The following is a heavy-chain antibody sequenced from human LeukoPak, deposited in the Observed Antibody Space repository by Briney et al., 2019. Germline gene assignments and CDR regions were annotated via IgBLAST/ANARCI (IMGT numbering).Heavy chain of an antibody. Sequence: ASVKVSCKASGYTFTDYFIHWVRQAPGQGPEWMGWIGPGSGDTSYSQKFRGRVTVTRDTSISTAYMELSRLRSDDTAVYFCGRNRLVKALETWGQGTMVTVSS. V-gene: IGHV1-2*02. D-gene: IGHD2-8*02. CDR2: IGPGSGDT. J-gene: IGHJ3*02. CDR1: GYTFTDYF. CDR3: GRNRLVKALET.